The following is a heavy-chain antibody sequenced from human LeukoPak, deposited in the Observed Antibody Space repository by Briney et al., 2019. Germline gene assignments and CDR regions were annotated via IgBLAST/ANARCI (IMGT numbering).Heavy chain of an antibody. D-gene: IGHD4-17*01. V-gene: IGHV3-23*01. Sequence: GSLRLSCAASGFTFSSYAMSWVRQAPGKGLEWVSAISGSGGSTYYADSVKGRFTISRDNSKNTLSLQMNSLTAADTAVYYCARSSNYGDYSSVDYWGQGTLVTVSS. CDR2: ISGSGGST. CDR1: GFTFSSYA. CDR3: ARSSNYGDYSSVDY. J-gene: IGHJ4*02.